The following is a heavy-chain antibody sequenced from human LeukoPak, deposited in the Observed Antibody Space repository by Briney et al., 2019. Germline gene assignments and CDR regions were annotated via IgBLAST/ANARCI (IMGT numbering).Heavy chain of an antibody. CDR1: GFTFDNYA. D-gene: IGHD6-19*01. V-gene: IGHV3-9*01. J-gene: IGHJ4*02. CDR3: AKVRGTYSSGYFFDY. Sequence: EPGGSLRLSCAASGFTFDNYAMHWVRQAPGKGLEWISIISWNSGYIGYADSVKGRFTISRDNAKKSLDLQMNSLRAEDTAFYYCAKVRGTYSSGYFFDYWGQGTLVTVSS. CDR2: ISWNSGYI.